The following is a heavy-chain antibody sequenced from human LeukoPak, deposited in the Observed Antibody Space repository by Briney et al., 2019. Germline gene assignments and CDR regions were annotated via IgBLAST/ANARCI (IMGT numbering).Heavy chain of an antibody. CDR3: ARETRNYYDSSGYYLVDH. J-gene: IGHJ4*02. Sequence: SETLSLNCTVSGFSISSDYYWGWIRQPPGKGLEWIGNMYHSGSTYYNPSLKSRVTISADTSKNQFSLKLSSVTAADTAVYYCARETRNYYDSSGYYLVDHWGQGTLVTVSS. V-gene: IGHV4-38-2*02. CDR1: GFSISSDYY. D-gene: IGHD3-22*01. CDR2: MYHSGST.